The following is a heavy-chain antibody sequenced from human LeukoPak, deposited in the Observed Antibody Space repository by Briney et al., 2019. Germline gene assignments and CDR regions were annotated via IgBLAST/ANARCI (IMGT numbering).Heavy chain of an antibody. Sequence: PGGSLGLSCAASGFTFSSYAMSWVRQAPGKGLEWVSGTSGSGTGTYYADSVKGRFTISGDNSKNTLYLQMSSLRAEDTAIFYCTKGSRSSGGHYFDYWGQGTLVPVSS. D-gene: IGHD6-13*01. CDR1: GFTFSSYA. CDR3: TKGSRSSGGHYFDY. CDR2: TSGSGTGT. V-gene: IGHV3-23*01. J-gene: IGHJ4*02.